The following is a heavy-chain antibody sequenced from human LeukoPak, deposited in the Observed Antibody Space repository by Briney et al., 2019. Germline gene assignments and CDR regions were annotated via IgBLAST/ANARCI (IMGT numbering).Heavy chain of an antibody. CDR1: GYTFTSYY. D-gene: IGHD3-22*01. CDR2: INPSGGST. CDR3: ARDAVYYYDSSGYWYYFDY. J-gene: IGHJ4*02. V-gene: IGHV1-46*01. Sequence: ASVKVSCKASGYTFTSYYMHWVRQAPGQGLEWMGIINPSGGSTSYAQKFQGRVTMTRDTSTNTVYMELSSLRSEDTAVYHCARDAVYYYDSSGYWYYFDYWGQGTLVTVSS.